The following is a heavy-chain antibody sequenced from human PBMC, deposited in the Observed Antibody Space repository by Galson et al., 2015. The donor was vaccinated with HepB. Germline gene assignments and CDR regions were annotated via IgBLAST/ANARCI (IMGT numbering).Heavy chain of an antibody. CDR2: ISSSGSTI. CDR3: ARDQGRTYSSGWYDPESYFDY. Sequence: SLRLSCAASGFTFSSYEMNWVRQAPGKGLEWVSYISSSGSTIYYADSVKGRFTISRDNAKNSLYLQMNSLRAEDTAVYYCARDQGRTYSSGWYDPESYFDYWGQGTLVTVSS. CDR1: GFTFSSYE. J-gene: IGHJ4*02. V-gene: IGHV3-48*03. D-gene: IGHD6-19*01.